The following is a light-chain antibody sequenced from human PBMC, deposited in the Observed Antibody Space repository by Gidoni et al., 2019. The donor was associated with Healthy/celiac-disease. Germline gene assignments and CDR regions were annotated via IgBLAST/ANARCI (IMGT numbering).Light chain of an antibody. V-gene: IGLV2-23*01. CDR2: EGS. J-gene: IGLJ2*01. CDR1: SSDVGSYNL. CDR3: CSYAGSDVV. Sequence: QPASVSGSPGQSITISCTGTSSDVGSYNLFSWYQQHPGKAPKLMIYEGSKRPSGVSNRFSGSKSGNTASLTISGLQAEDEADYYCCSYAGSDVVFGGGTKLTVL.